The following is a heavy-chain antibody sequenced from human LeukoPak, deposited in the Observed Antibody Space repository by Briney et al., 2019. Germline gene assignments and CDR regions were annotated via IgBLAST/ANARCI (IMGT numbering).Heavy chain of an antibody. CDR3: ARDDRAAGTNWFDP. D-gene: IGHD6-13*01. J-gene: IGHJ5*02. CDR1: GGSISSYY. CDR2: IYYSGST. V-gene: IGHV4-59*01. Sequence: SETLSLTCTVSGGSISSYYWSWIRQPPGKGLEWIGCIYYSGSTNYNPSLKSRVTISVDTSKNQFSLKLSSVTAADTAVYYCARDDRAAGTNWFDPWGQGTLVTVSS.